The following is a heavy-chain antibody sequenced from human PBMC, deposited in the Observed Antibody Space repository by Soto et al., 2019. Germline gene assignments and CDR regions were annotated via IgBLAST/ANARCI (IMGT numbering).Heavy chain of an antibody. CDR1: GFTFSSYG. V-gene: IGHV3-33*01. J-gene: IGHJ2*01. CDR2: IWYDGSNK. CDR3: ARGGYSYANYYWYFDL. D-gene: IGHD5-18*01. Sequence: GGSLRLSCAAPGFTFSSYGMHWVRQAPGKGLEWVAVIWYDGSNKYYADSVKGRFTISRDNSKNTLYLQMNSLRAEDTAVYYCARGGYSYANYYWYFDLWGRGTLVTVSS.